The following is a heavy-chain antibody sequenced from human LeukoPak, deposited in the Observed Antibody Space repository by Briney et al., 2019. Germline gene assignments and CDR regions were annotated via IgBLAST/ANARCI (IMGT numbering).Heavy chain of an antibody. CDR1: GGSISSSSDY. CDR2: IYYHENT. J-gene: IGHJ6*03. V-gene: IGHV4-39*07. D-gene: IGHD3-22*01. Sequence: SETLSLTCTVSGGSISSSSDYWGWIRQAPGKGLEWIGSIYYHENTYYNSSLKSRVTISVDTSKNQFSLKLNSVTAADTAVYYCARTYDSPGYYPPDYYYMDVWGKGTTVTISS. CDR3: ARTYDSPGYYPPDYYYMDV.